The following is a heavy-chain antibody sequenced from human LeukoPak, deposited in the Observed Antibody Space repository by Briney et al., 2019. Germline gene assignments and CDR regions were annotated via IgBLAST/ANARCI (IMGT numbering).Heavy chain of an antibody. CDR1: GFTFSSYG. D-gene: IGHD3-10*01. V-gene: IGHV3-33*06. CDR3: AKDGGSYYGSGSHYYFDY. Sequence: PGRSLRLSCAASGFTFSSYGMHWVRQAPGKGLEWVAVIWYDGSNKYYADSVKGRFTISRDNSKNTLYLQMNSLRAEDTAVYYCAKDGGSYYGSGSHYYFDYWGQGTLVTVSS. CDR2: IWYDGSNK. J-gene: IGHJ4*02.